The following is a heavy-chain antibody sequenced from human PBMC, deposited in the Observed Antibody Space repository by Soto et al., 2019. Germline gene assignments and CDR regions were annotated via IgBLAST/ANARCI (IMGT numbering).Heavy chain of an antibody. CDR3: AREPLLGSSGYFDY. CDR2: ISSSGSTI. V-gene: IGHV3-48*03. J-gene: IGHJ4*02. D-gene: IGHD3-16*01. Sequence: GGSLGLSCAASGFTFSSYEMNWVRQAPGKGLEWVSYISSSGSTIYYADSVKGRFTISRDNAKNSLYLQMNSLRAEDTAVYYCAREPLLGSSGYFDYWGQGTLVTVSS. CDR1: GFTFSSYE.